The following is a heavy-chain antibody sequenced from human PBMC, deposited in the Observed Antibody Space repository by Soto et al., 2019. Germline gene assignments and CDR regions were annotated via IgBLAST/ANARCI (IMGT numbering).Heavy chain of an antibody. CDR2: IFPGDAET. V-gene: IGHV5-51*01. CDR1: GYNFATHW. D-gene: IGHD5-12*01. J-gene: IGHJ6*02. Sequence: GESLKISCQGSGYNFATHWIGWVRRKAGKGLEWMGIIFPGDAETRYSPSFQGHITISADKSISIAYLRWSSLKASDTSMYYCATPGGFGMDVWGQGTTVTVSS. CDR3: ATPGGFGMDV.